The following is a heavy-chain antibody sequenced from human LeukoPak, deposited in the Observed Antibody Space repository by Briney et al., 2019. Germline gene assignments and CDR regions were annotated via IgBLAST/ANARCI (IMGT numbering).Heavy chain of an antibody. CDR3: AKDQPFYSSSSGPDY. J-gene: IGHJ4*02. CDR1: GFTFSSYN. Sequence: PGGSLRLSCAPSGFTFSSYNMNWVRQAPEKGLGWVSAFSGSGGSTYYAESVKGRFTISRDNSKNTLYLQMNSLRAEDTAVYYCAKDQPFYSSSSGPDYWGQGTLVTVSS. D-gene: IGHD6-6*01. CDR2: FSGSGGST. V-gene: IGHV3-23*01.